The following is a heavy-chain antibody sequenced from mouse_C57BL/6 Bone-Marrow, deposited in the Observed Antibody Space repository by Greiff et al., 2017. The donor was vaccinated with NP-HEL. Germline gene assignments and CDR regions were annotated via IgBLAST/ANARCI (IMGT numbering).Heavy chain of an antibody. D-gene: IGHD1-1*01. CDR1: GYTFTDYN. J-gene: IGHJ1*03. CDR2: INPNNGGT. V-gene: IGHV1-22*01. Sequence: VQLQQSGPELVKPGASVKMSCKASGYTFTDYNMHWVKQSHGKSLEWIGYINPNNGGTSYNQKFKGKATLTVNKSSSTAYMELRSLTSEDSAVYYCTPTTVVTVDVWGTGTTVTVSS. CDR3: TPTTVVTVDV.